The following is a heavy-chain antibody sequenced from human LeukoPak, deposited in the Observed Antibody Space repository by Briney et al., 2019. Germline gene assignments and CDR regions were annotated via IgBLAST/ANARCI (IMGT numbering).Heavy chain of an antibody. V-gene: IGHV3-30*03. CDR2: ISFDGSDK. Sequence: PGGSLRLSCAASGFTFSDYGMHWVRQAPGKGLEWVAVISFDGSDKYYADSVKGRFTISRDNSKNTLYLQMNSLRAEDTAVYYCARDASRWNCGGDCYESEAFDIWGQGTMVTVSS. D-gene: IGHD2-21*02. CDR1: GFTFSDYG. J-gene: IGHJ3*02. CDR3: ARDASRWNCGGDCYESEAFDI.